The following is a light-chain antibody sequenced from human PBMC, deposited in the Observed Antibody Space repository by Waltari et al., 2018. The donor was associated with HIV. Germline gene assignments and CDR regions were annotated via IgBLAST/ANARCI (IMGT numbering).Light chain of an antibody. Sequence: DIVMTQSPDSLAVTLGERATINCKSSQSVLYSSSNKNDLAWYQQKPGQPPKLLIYWASSRESGVPDRFSGSGSGTDFTLTISSLQAEDAAVYYCQQYYSGSTFGGGTRVEIK. CDR1: QSVLYSSSNKND. CDR3: QQYYSGST. V-gene: IGKV4-1*01. J-gene: IGKJ4*01. CDR2: WAS.